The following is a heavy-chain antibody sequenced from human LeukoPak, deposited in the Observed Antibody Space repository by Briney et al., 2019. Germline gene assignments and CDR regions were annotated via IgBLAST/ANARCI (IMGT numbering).Heavy chain of an antibody. CDR3: ARLASAGRFTHYSMDV. CDR1: DYSMSSDYY. Sequence: PSETLSLTCTVIDYSMSSDYYWGSIRQPPGRGLEWIGRINHSGNTYYSPSLKSRVTISVDTSKKQFSLKVTSVTAADTAMYYCARLASAGRFTHYSMDVWGKRTTVTVSS. CDR2: INHSGNT. D-gene: IGHD6-13*01. J-gene: IGHJ6*03. V-gene: IGHV4-38-2*02.